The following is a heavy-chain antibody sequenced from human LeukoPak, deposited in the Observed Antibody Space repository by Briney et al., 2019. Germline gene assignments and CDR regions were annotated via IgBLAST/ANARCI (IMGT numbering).Heavy chain of an antibody. V-gene: IGHV3-72*01. CDR3: TRRMTGEVLDY. J-gene: IGHJ4*02. CDR2: TRNKARGYTT. D-gene: IGHD7-27*01. CDR1: GFTFSDYY. Sequence: QPGGSLRLSCAASGFTFSDYYMDWVRQAPGKGLEWVGRTRNKARGYTTEYAASVKGRFTISRDDSRNSLYLQMNSLQSEDTAVYYCTRRMTGEVLDYWGQGTLVTVSS.